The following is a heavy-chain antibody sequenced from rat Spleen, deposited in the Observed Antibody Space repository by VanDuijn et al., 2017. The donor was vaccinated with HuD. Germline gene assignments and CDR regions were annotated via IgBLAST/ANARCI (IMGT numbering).Heavy chain of an antibody. CDR1: GFSLSSYG. D-gene: IGHD4-6*01. J-gene: IGHJ2*01. CDR3: ARGWDDYYFDF. Sequence: QVQLKESGPGLVQPSQTLSLTCTVSGFSLSSYGVIWVRQPPGKGLEWMGGIWGDGSTNYNSVLKSRLTITRDTSKSQVFLKLNSLQTTDTATYFCARGWDDYYFDFWGQGVMVTVSS. CDR2: IWGDGST. V-gene: IGHV2-13*01.